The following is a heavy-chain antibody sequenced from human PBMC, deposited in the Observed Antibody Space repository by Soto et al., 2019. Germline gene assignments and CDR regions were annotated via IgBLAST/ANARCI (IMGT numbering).Heavy chain of an antibody. V-gene: IGHV4-61*01. D-gene: IGHD2-15*01. J-gene: IGHJ4*02. CDR1: GGSVSSGSYY. CDR3: ARVGRYCSGGSCYSPNFDY. Sequence: QVQLQESCPGLVKPSETLSLTCTVSGGSVSSGSYYWSWIRQPPGKGLEWIGYIYYSGSTNYNPSLKSRVTISVDTSKNQFSLKLSSVTAADTAVYYCARVGRYCSGGSCYSPNFDYWGQGTLVTVSS. CDR2: IYYSGST.